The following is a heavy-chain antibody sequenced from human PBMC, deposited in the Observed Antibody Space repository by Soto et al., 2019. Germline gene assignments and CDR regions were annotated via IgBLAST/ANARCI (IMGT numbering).Heavy chain of an antibody. CDR2: IYYSGST. V-gene: IGHV4-31*03. D-gene: IGHD6-13*01. Sequence: SETLSLTCTVSGGSISSGGYYWSWIRQHPGKGLEWIVYIYYSGSTYYNPSLKSRVTISVDTSKNQFSLKPSSVTAPDTAVYYCAGGSRWYERHRYIGWFDPRGQGNLVTVSS. CDR3: AGGSRWYERHRYIGWFDP. J-gene: IGHJ5*02. CDR1: GGSISSGGYY.